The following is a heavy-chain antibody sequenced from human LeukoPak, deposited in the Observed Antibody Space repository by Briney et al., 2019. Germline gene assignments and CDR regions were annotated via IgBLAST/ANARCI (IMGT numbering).Heavy chain of an antibody. J-gene: IGHJ4*02. V-gene: IGHV3-21*01. CDR3: AKPYYGSGSYYGFNYYAFDY. CDR2: ISSSSSYI. Sequence: GGSLRLSCAASGFTFSSCSMNWVRQAPGKGLEWVSSISSSSSYIYYADSVKGRFTISRDNAKNSLYLQMNSLRAEDTAVYYCAKPYYGSGSYYGFNYYAFDYWGQGTLVTVSS. D-gene: IGHD3-10*01. CDR1: GFTFSSCS.